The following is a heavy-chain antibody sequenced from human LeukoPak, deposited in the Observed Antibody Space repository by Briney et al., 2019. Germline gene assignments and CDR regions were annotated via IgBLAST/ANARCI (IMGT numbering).Heavy chain of an antibody. Sequence: GASVKVSCKASGYTFTSYGISWVRQAPGQGLEWMRWISAYNGNTNYAQKLQGRVTMTTDTSTSTAYMELRSLRSDDTAVYYCARMSPYCSSTSCYIQPAYYYGMDVWGQGTTVTVSS. V-gene: IGHV1-18*01. J-gene: IGHJ6*02. CDR1: GYTFTSYG. CDR3: ARMSPYCSSTSCYIQPAYYYGMDV. CDR2: ISAYNGNT. D-gene: IGHD2-2*02.